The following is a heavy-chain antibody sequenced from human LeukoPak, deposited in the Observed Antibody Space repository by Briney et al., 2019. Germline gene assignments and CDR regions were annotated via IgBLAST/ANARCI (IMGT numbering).Heavy chain of an antibody. CDR2: IYYSGST. CDR1: GGSINSYY. Sequence: PSETLSLTCTVFGGSINSYYWSWIRQPPGKGLEWIGYIYYSGSTNYNPSLKSRVTISVDTSKNQFSLKLSSVTAADTAVYYCARTKRATVGIDYWGQGTLVTVSS. CDR3: ARTKRATVGIDY. V-gene: IGHV4-59*01. D-gene: IGHD4-23*01. J-gene: IGHJ4*02.